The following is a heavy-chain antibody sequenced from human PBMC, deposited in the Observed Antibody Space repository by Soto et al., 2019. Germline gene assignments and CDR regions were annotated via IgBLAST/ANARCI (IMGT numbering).Heavy chain of an antibody. Sequence: QLQLQESGPGLVKPSETLSLTCTVSGGSITNSGYYWGWVRQPPGKGLEWSGSIFYSGSTHYKPSLQSRVTISGDTSKNQFSLKLSSVTAADTAVYYCARTPDSSGYYFDYWGQGTLVTVSS. CDR1: GGSITNSGYY. V-gene: IGHV4-39*01. CDR2: IFYSGST. CDR3: ARTPDSSGYYFDY. D-gene: IGHD3-22*01. J-gene: IGHJ4*02.